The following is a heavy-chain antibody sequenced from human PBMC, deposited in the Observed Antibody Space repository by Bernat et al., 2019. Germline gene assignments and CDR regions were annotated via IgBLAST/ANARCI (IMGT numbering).Heavy chain of an antibody. CDR1: GFTFSSSW. CDR3: ARVVETDAFDI. V-gene: IGHV3-7*04. CDR2: IKQDGSEK. Sequence: EVQLVESGGGLVQPGGSLRLSCAASGFTFSSSWMSWVRQAPGKGLEWVAIIKQDGSEKYYVDSVKGRFTISRDNAKNSLYLQMNSLRAEDTAVYYCARVVETDAFDIWGQGTMVTVSS. J-gene: IGHJ3*02.